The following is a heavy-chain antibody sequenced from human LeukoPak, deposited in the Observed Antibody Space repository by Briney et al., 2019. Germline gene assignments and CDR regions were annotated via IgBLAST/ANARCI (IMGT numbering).Heavy chain of an antibody. CDR2: INPNSGGT. CDR3: ARRWLRHDPNDY. V-gene: IGHV1-2*06. Sequence: ASVKVSCKASGYTFTGYYMHWVRQAPGQGLEWMGRINPNSGGTNYAQKFQGRVTMTRDTSISTAYMELSRPRSDDTAVYYCARRWLRHDPNDYWGQGTLVTVSS. D-gene: IGHD5-12*01. J-gene: IGHJ4*02. CDR1: GYTFTGYY.